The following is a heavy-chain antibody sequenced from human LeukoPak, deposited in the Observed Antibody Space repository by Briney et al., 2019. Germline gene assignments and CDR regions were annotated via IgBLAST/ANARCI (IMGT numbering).Heavy chain of an antibody. CDR2: ISYDGSNK. CDR1: GFTFSSYG. V-gene: IGHV3-30*03. CDR3: ARGEMVQVY. J-gene: IGHJ4*02. D-gene: IGHD5-24*01. Sequence: GGSLRLSCAASGFTFSSYGMHWVRQAPGKGLEWVAVISYDGSNKYYADSVKGRFTISRDNSKNTLYLQMNSLRAADTAVYYCARGEMVQVYWGQGTLVTVSS.